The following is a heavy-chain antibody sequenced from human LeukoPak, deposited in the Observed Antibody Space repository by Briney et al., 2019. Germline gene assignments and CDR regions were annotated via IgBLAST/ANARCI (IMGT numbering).Heavy chain of an antibody. J-gene: IGHJ6*03. CDR3: ARHDRYYYGSGSYFRSPIAGYCYMDV. CDR1: GYSFTSYW. Sequence: GESLKISCKGSGYSFTSYWIGWVRQMPGKGLEWMGIIYPGDSDTRYSPSFQGQVTISADKSISTAYLQWSSLKASDTAMYYCARHDRYYYGSGSYFRSPIAGYCYMDVWGKGTTVTVSS. D-gene: IGHD3-10*01. CDR2: IYPGDSDT. V-gene: IGHV5-51*01.